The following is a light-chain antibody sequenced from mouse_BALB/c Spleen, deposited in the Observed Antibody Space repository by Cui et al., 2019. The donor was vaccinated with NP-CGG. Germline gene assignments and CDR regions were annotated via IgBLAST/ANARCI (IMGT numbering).Light chain of an antibody. CDR2: GTN. CDR1: TGAVTTSNY. V-gene: IGLV1*01. J-gene: IGLJ1*01. Sequence: QAVVTQESALTTSPGETVTFTCRSSTGAVTTSNYANWVQEKPDHLFTGLIGGTNNRAPGVPARFSGSLIGDKAALTITGAQTDDEAIYFCALWYSNHWVFGGGTKLTVL. CDR3: ALWYSNHWV.